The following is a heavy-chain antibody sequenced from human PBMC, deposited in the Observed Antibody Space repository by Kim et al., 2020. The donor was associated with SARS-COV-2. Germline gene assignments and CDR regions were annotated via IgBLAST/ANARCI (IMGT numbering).Heavy chain of an antibody. D-gene: IGHD5-18*01. Sequence: ASVKVSCKASGYTFTSYAMNWVRQAPGQGLEWMGWINTNTGNPTYAQGFTGRFVFSLDTSVSTTYLQISSLKAEDTAVYYCARCRYSYGPNWFDPGGQGTLVTVSS. CDR3: ARCRYSYGPNWFDP. CDR2: INTNTGNP. J-gene: IGHJ5*02. CDR1: GYTFTSYA. V-gene: IGHV7-4-1*02.